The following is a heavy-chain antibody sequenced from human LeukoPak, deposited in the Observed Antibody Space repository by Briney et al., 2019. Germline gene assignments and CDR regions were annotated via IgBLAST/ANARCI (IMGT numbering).Heavy chain of an antibody. V-gene: IGHV1-69*11. CDR2: IIPFLGTT. D-gene: IGHD2-21*01. J-gene: IGHJ4*02. CDR3: TIIPNVILFTHYFEY. Sequence: SVKVSCKASGGVFTTYAIGWVRQAPGQGLEWMGSIIPFLGTTNYAQKFQGRVTITADEPTRTAYMELTYVRSDDTAVYYCTIIPNVILFTHYFEYWGQGTLVTVSS. CDR1: GGVFTTYA.